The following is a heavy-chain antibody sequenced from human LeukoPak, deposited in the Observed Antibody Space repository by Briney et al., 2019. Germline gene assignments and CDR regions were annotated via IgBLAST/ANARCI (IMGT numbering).Heavy chain of an antibody. D-gene: IGHD3-10*01. V-gene: IGHV1-18*01. CDR1: GYTFTSYG. CDR3: ARDAPRGTSGDY. Sequence: WASVKVSCKASGYTFTSYGISWVRQAPGQGLEWMGWISAYNGNTNYAQKLQGRVTMTTDTSTSTAYMELRSLRSEDTAVYYCARDAPRGTSGDYWGQGTLVTVSS. CDR2: ISAYNGNT. J-gene: IGHJ4*02.